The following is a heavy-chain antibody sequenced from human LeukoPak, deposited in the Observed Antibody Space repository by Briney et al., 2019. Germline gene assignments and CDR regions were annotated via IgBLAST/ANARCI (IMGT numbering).Heavy chain of an antibody. CDR2: MYSGGST. V-gene: IGHV3-53*01. D-gene: IGHD3-16*01. CDR3: AKDEFAGLDYYYYGMDV. CDR1: GFTVISNY. Sequence: QLVESGGGLIQPGGSLRLSCAASGFTVISNYMSWVRQAPGKGLEWVSVMYSGGSTYYADSVKGRFTISRDNSKNTLYLQMNSLRAEDTAVYYCAKDEFAGLDYYYYGMDVWGQGTTVTVSS. J-gene: IGHJ6*02.